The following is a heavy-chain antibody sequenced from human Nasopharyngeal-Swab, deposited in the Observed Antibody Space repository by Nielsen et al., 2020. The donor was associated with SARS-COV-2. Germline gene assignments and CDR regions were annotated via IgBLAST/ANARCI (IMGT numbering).Heavy chain of an antibody. J-gene: IGHJ6*04. CDR1: GFTFNTYA. CDR2: IGAGGALT. Sequence: GESLKISCATSGFTFNTYAMSWVRQAPGKGLDWVSGIGAGGALTFYADSVKGRFTISRDNSRNTVFLQLNSLRAEDTAVYYCAKGSRGMDVWSKGTTVTVST. V-gene: IGHV3-23*01. CDR3: AKGSRGMDV. D-gene: IGHD3-10*01.